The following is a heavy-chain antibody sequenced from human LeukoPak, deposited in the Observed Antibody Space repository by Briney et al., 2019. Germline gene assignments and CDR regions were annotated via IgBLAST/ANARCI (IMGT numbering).Heavy chain of an antibody. CDR1: GGSISSSSYY. CDR2: IYYSGST. D-gene: IGHD3-10*01. CDR3: ARNDYHASGSYGDY. Sequence: SETLSLTCTVSGGSISSSSYYWGWIRQPPGKGLEWIGSIYYSGSTYYNPSLKSRVTISVDTSKNQFSLKLSSVTAADTAVYYCARNDYHASGSYGDYWGQGTLVTVSS. V-gene: IGHV4-39*07. J-gene: IGHJ4*02.